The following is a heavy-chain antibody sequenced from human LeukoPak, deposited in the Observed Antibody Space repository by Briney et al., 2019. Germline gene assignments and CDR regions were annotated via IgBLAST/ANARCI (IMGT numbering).Heavy chain of an antibody. CDR3: AREDQQLVRAFDI. D-gene: IGHD6-13*01. V-gene: IGHV3-74*01. CDR2: INSDGSST. CDR1: GFTFSSYW. Sequence: GGSLRLSCAASGFTFSSYWMHWVRHAPGKGLVWVSRINSDGSSTSYADSVKGRFTISRDNAKNTLYLQMNSLRAEDTAVYYCAREDQQLVRAFDIWGQGTIVTVSS. J-gene: IGHJ3*02.